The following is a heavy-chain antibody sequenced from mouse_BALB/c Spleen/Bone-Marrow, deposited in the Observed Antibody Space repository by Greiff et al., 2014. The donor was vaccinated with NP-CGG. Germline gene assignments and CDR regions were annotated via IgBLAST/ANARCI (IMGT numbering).Heavy chain of an antibody. J-gene: IGHJ2*02. Sequence: EVQLQQSGAELVKPGASVKLSCTASGFNIKDTYMHWVKQRPEQGLEWIGRIDPANGNTKYDPKFQGKATITADTSSNTAYLQLSSLTSEDTAVYYCARYRLGTYFAYWCQGTSLTVAS. CDR1: GFNIKDTY. CDR2: IDPANGNT. V-gene: IGHV14-3*02. CDR3: ARYRLGTYFAY. D-gene: IGHD1-2*01.